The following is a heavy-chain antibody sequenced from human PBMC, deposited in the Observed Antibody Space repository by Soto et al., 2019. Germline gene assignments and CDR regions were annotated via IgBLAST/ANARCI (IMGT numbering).Heavy chain of an antibody. CDR1: GFTFRNNV. CDR3: AKNGLDNSPSAIDS. CDR2: ITGSGRDT. V-gene: IGHV3-23*01. J-gene: IGHJ4*02. Sequence: GGSLRLSCAASGFTFRNNVLSWVRQAPGKGLDWVSGITGSGRDTYYADSVKGRFAISRDNSKNMVFLQMNSLRAEDTALYYCAKNGLDNSPSAIDSWGPGTLVTVSS. D-gene: IGHD2-8*01.